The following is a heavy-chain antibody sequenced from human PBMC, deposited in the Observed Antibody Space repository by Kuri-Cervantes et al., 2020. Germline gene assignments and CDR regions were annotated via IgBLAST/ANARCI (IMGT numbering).Heavy chain of an antibody. CDR3: ASAGQGGDSGSYSYFDY. Sequence: ASVKVSCKASGYTFTGYYMHWVRQAPGQGLEWMGWIHPNSGGSIYAQKFQGKVTMTRDTSITTAYMELSRLRSDDTAVYYCASAGQGGDSGSYSYFDYWGQGTLVTVS. V-gene: IGHV1-2*02. CDR2: IHPNSGGS. D-gene: IGHD1-26*01. J-gene: IGHJ4*02. CDR1: GYTFTGYY.